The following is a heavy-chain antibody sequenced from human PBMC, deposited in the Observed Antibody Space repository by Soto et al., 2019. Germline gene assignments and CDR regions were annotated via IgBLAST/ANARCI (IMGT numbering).Heavy chain of an antibody. CDR2: ISYDGSNK. V-gene: IGHV3-30*18. D-gene: IGHD2-2*02. Sequence: QVQLVESGGGVVQPGRSLRLSCAASGFTFSSYGMHWVRQAPGKGLEWVAVISYDGSNKYYADSVKGRFTISRDNSKNTLYLQMNSLRAEDTAVYYCAKSTGAIGYGMDVWGQGTTVTVSS. CDR1: GFTFSSYG. J-gene: IGHJ6*02. CDR3: AKSTGAIGYGMDV.